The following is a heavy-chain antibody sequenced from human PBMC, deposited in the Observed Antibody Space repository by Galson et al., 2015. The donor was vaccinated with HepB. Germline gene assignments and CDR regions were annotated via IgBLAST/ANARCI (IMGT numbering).Heavy chain of an antibody. Sequence: SLRLSCAASGFMFSNFAIHWVRQAPGTGLEWVAAISYDGGNKYFGDSVKGRLTISRDNSKNTLSLQMNSLRADDTADYYCARDVVGATLGAFDIWGQGTMVTGSS. V-gene: IGHV3-30*04. J-gene: IGHJ3*02. CDR1: GFMFSNFA. D-gene: IGHD1-26*01. CDR2: ISYDGGNK. CDR3: ARDVVGATLGAFDI.